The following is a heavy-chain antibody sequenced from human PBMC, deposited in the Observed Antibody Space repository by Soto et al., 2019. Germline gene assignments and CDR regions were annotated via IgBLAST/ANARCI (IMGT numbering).Heavy chain of an antibody. CDR3: ARDLVGTTYEGY. Sequence: EVQLVESGGGLVQPGGSLRLSCAASGFTFSSDSMSWVRQAPAKELEWVSYISSSSGAMYYADSVKGRFTISRDNAKNSLYLQMNSLRDEDTAVYYCARDLVGTTYEGYWGQGTLVTVSS. D-gene: IGHD1-7*01. CDR1: GFTFSSDS. CDR2: ISSSSGAM. J-gene: IGHJ4*02. V-gene: IGHV3-48*02.